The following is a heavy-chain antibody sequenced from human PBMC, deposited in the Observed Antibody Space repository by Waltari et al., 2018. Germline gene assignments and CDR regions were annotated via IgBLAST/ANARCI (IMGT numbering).Heavy chain of an antibody. CDR1: GFPLSSSE. V-gene: IGHV3-48*03. D-gene: IGHD1-26*01. Sequence: EVQLVESGGGLVHPGGSLRLAGTDSGFPLSSSEMNWVRQAPGKGLEWISYISTSGSDIYYADSVKGRFTISRDNAKNSLYLQMDSLRAEDTAVYYCARVAVTGSYYWYFDLWGRGTLLTVSS. J-gene: IGHJ2*01. CDR3: ARVAVTGSYYWYFDL. CDR2: ISTSGSDI.